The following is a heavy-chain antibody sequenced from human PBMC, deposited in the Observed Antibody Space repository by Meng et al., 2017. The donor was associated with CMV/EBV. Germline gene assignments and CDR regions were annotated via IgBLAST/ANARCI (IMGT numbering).Heavy chain of an antibody. Sequence: GESLKISCAASGFTFSSYWMNWVRQAPGKGLVWVSRINSDGSSTSYADSVKGRFTISRDNAKNTLYLQMNSLRAEDTAVYYCAREPRGITGPYGMDVWGQGTTVTVSS. CDR1: GFTFSSYW. D-gene: IGHD1-20*01. V-gene: IGHV3-74*01. J-gene: IGHJ6*01. CDR2: INSDGSST. CDR3: AREPRGITGPYGMDV.